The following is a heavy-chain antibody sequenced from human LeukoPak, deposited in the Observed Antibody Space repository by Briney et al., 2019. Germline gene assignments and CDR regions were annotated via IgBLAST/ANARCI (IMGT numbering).Heavy chain of an antibody. CDR1: GYTFTSYY. D-gene: IGHD3-10*01. Sequence: ASVKVSCKASGYTFTSYYMHWVRQAPGQGLEWMGIINPSGGSTSYAQKFQGRVTMTRDTSISTAYMELSRLRSDDTAVYYCARDRVGELFGDAFDIWGQGTMVTVSS. V-gene: IGHV1-46*01. J-gene: IGHJ3*02. CDR3: ARDRVGELFGDAFDI. CDR2: INPSGGST.